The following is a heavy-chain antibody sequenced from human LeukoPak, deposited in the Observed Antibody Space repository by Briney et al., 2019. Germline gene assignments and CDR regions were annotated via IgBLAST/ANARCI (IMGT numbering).Heavy chain of an antibody. V-gene: IGHV3-43*01. CDR1: GFIFDDYS. Sequence: GGSLRLFCAASGFIFDDYSMHWVRQAPGKGLDWVSVISWDGASTYYADSVKGRFTISRDSSKNSLYLQMNSLRTEDTALYYCARAPYGNYGTLDYWGQGTLVTVSS. J-gene: IGHJ4*02. D-gene: IGHD4-11*01. CDR3: ARAPYGNYGTLDY. CDR2: ISWDGAST.